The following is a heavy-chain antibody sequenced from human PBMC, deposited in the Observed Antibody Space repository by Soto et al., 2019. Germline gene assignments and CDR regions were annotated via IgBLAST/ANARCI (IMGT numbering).Heavy chain of an antibody. V-gene: IGHV1-69*02. Sequence: QVQLVQSGAEVKKPGSSVKVSCKASGGTFSSYTISWVRQAPGQGLEWMGRIIPILGIANYAQKFQGRVTITADNATSGAYMELSRLRSEDTAVYYCAGGAVARGTRDYWGQGTLVTVSS. CDR3: AGGAVARGTRDY. J-gene: IGHJ4*02. CDR1: GGTFSSYT. D-gene: IGHD6-19*01. CDR2: IIPILGIA.